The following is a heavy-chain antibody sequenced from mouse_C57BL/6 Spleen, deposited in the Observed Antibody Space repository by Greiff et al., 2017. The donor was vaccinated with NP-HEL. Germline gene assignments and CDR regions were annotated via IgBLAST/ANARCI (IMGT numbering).Heavy chain of an antibody. J-gene: IGHJ2*01. V-gene: IGHV5-6-3*01. CDR1: GFTFSSYG. CDR3: ARMARTIS. Sequence: DVQLVESGGGLVQPGGSLKLSCAASGFTFSSYGMSWVRQTPDKRLELVATINSKGGSTYYPDSVKGRFTISRDNAKNTQYLQMSSLKSEDTAMYFCARMARTISWGQGPTLTVSS. CDR2: INSKGGST.